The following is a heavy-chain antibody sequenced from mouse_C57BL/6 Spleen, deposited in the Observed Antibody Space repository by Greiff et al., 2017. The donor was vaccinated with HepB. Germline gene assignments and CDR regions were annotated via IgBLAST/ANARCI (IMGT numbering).Heavy chain of an antibody. J-gene: IGHJ4*01. D-gene: IGHD2-12*01. CDR1: GYTFTSYW. CDR3: ARSAPYSRYAMDY. V-gene: IGHV1-64*01. Sequence: QVQLQQPGAELVKPGASVKLSCKASGYTFTSYWMHWVKQRPGQGLEWIGSIHPNSGSTNYNEKFKSKATMTVDKSSSTAYMQHSSLTSEDSAVYYCARSAPYSRYAMDYWGQGTSVTVSS. CDR2: IHPNSGST.